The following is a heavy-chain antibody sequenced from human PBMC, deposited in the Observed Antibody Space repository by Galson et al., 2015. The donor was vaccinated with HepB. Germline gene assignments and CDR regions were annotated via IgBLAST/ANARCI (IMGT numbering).Heavy chain of an antibody. V-gene: IGHV1-3*01. CDR2: INADNGNT. Sequence: SVKVSCKASGYTFTSYAMHWVRQAPGQRLEWMGWINADNGNTKYSQKFQGRVTITRDTSANTAYMELSSLRSEDTAVYYCATKGGSDWIDYWGQGTLVTVSS. CDR1: GYTFTSYA. D-gene: IGHD6-19*01. J-gene: IGHJ4*02. CDR3: ATKGGSDWIDY.